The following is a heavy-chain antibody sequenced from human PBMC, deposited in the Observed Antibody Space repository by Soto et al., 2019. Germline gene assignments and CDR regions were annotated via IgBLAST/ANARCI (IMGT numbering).Heavy chain of an antibody. V-gene: IGHV5-51*01. D-gene: IGHD2-2*01. J-gene: IGHJ5*02. CDR3: ARSDAAAMPGDNWFDP. CDR1: GYSFTSYW. CDR2: IYPGDSDT. Sequence: PGESLKISCKGSGYSFTSYWIGWVRQMPGKGLEWMGIIYPGDSDTRYSPSFQGQVTISADKSISTAYLQWSSLKASDTAMYYCARSDAAAMPGDNWFDPWGQGTLVTVSS.